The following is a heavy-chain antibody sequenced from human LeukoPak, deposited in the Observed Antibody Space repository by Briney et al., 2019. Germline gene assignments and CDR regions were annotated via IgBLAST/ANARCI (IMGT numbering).Heavy chain of an antibody. Sequence: PWGSLRPSCAASGIPFNDYYVSWIRQAPGKGLEWVSYISSSCSTIYDADAVKGRFTISRDNAKNSLYLQMNSLRAEDTAVYYCARPQPRGDYYGMDVWGQGTTVTVSS. CDR3: ARPQPRGDYYGMDV. D-gene: IGHD3-10*01. CDR2: ISSSCSTI. V-gene: IGHV3-11*01. CDR1: GIPFNDYY. J-gene: IGHJ6*02.